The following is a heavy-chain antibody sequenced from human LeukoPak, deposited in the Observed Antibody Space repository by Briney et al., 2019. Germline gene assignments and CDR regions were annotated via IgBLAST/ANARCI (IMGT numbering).Heavy chain of an antibody. V-gene: IGHV3-23*01. CDR2: IDDTGGTT. D-gene: IGHD6-19*01. CDR1: EFTFSVFG. CDR3: AKGAGYRSSGWYFDH. J-gene: IGHJ4*02. Sequence: GESLRLSCAGSEFTFSVFGMSWVRQAPGKGLEWVSDIDDTGGTTYYADSVKGRSTISRDNSKNTLYLQVNSLRAEDTAVYYCAKGAGYRSSGWYFDHWGQGTLLTVSS.